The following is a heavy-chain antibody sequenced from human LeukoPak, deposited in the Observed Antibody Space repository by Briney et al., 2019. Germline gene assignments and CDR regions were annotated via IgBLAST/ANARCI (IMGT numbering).Heavy chain of an antibody. CDR3: ARLAFYYDSSGSKHYFDY. Sequence: SETLSLTCTVSGDSISSSTYYWACIRQPPGKGLEWIGSISYTGSTYYNPSLKSRVTISVDTSKNQFSLELSSVTAADTAVYYCARLAFYYDSSGSKHYFDYWGQGTLVPVSS. CDR1: GDSISSSTYY. V-gene: IGHV4-39*01. J-gene: IGHJ4*02. D-gene: IGHD3-22*01. CDR2: ISYTGST.